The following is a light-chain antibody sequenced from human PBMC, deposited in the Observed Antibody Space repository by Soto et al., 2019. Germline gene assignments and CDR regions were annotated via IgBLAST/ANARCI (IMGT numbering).Light chain of an antibody. CDR1: QSVLYSSNNKNY. V-gene: IGKV4-1*01. Sequence: DIVMTQSPDSLAVSLGERATINCKSSQSVLYSSNNKNYLAWYQQKRGQALRLLIHDASSRATGIPDRFSGSGSGTDFTLTISRLEPEDFAVYYCHQRQYWPPITFGQGTRLEIK. CDR3: HQRQYWPPIT. J-gene: IGKJ5*01. CDR2: DAS.